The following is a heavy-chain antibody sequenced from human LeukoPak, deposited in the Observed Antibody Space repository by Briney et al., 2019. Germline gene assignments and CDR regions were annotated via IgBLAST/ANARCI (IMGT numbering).Heavy chain of an antibody. CDR1: GYSISSGYY. CDR3: ARYSSSWYGGYMDV. Sequence: SETLSLTCTVSGYSISSGYYWGWIRQPPGKGLEWIGYIYYSGSTNYNPSLKSRVTISVDTSKNQFSLKLSSVTAADTAVYYCARYSSSWYGGYMDVWGKGTTVTISS. J-gene: IGHJ6*03. V-gene: IGHV4-61*01. CDR2: IYYSGST. D-gene: IGHD6-13*01.